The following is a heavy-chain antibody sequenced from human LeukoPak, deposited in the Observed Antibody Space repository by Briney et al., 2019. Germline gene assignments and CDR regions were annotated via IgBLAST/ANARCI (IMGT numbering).Heavy chain of an antibody. Sequence: GGSLRLSCAASGFTFSSYAMSWVRQAQGKGLEWVSAISGSGGSTYYADSVKGRFTISRDNSMNTLYLQMNSLRAEDTAVYYCAKRGSSSWYYFDYWGQGTLVTVSS. V-gene: IGHV3-23*01. J-gene: IGHJ4*02. CDR2: ISGSGGST. CDR3: AKRGSSSWYYFDY. D-gene: IGHD6-13*01. CDR1: GFTFSSYA.